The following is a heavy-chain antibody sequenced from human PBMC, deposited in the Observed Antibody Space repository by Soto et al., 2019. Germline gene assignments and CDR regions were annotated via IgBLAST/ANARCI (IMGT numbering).Heavy chain of an antibody. V-gene: IGHV4-4*07. Sequence: SETLSLTCTVSGGSISSYYWSWIRQPAGKGLQWIGRIYTSGGTNYNPSLKSRVNMSVDTSKNQFSLKLSSVTAADTAVYYCARACSSTSCYDVFDSWGQGTLVTVS. CDR3: ARACSSTSCYDVFDS. D-gene: IGHD2-2*01. CDR1: GGSISSYY. J-gene: IGHJ4*02. CDR2: IYTSGGT.